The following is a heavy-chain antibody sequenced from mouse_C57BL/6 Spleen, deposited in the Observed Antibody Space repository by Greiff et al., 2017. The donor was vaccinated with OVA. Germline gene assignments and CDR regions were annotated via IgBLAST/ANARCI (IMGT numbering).Heavy chain of an antibody. J-gene: IGHJ4*01. D-gene: IGHD2-4*01. CDR1: GYTFTSYW. CDR2: IYPGSGST. Sequence: QVQLQQPGAELVKPGASVTMSCKASGYTFTSYWITWVKQRPGQGLEWIGDIYPGSGSTNYNEKFKSKATLTVDTSSSTAYMQLSSLTSEDSAVYYCARPVYDYDVYYAMDYWGQGTSVTVSS. CDR3: ARPVYDYDVYYAMDY. V-gene: IGHV1-55*01.